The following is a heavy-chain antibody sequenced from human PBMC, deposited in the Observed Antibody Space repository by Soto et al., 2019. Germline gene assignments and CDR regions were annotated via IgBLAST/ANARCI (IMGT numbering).Heavy chain of an antibody. J-gene: IGHJ4*02. Sequence: PGESLKISCKASGDSFPSFWIAWVRQMPGKGLEWMGSIYPRDSDTRYSPSFQGLVTISADKSISTAYLQWSSLKASDTAMYYCARQHTLDSYGWHIWGQGTLVTVSS. D-gene: IGHD6-19*01. CDR2: IYPRDSDT. CDR3: ARQHTLDSYGWHI. V-gene: IGHV5-51*01. CDR1: GDSFPSFW.